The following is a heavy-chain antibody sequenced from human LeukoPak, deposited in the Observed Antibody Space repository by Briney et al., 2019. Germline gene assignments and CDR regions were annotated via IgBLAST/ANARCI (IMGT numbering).Heavy chain of an antibody. CDR3: AAGTSNYFDY. D-gene: IGHD2-2*01. CDR2: ISWNSGSI. V-gene: IGHV3-9*01. Sequence: GGSLRLSCAASGFTFDDYAMHWVRQAPGKGLEWVSGISWNSGSIGYADSVKGRFTISRDNAKNSLYLQMNSLRAEDTALYYCAAGTSNYFDYWGQGTLVTVSS. J-gene: IGHJ4*02. CDR1: GFTFDDYA.